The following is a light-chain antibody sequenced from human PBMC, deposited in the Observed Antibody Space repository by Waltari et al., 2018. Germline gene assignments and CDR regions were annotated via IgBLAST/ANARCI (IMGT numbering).Light chain of an antibody. J-gene: IGKJ1*01. CDR2: RTS. CDR3: QQHHNSPWT. CDR1: QAITTW. Sequence: DIKMPQSPSSLSASVGARVPITCRASQAITTWLAWYQQKPGKAPRLLIYRTSNLETGVPSRFSGSGSGTDFSLTISSLQPEDIATYHCQQHHNSPWTFGQGTKVEIK. V-gene: IGKV1-33*01.